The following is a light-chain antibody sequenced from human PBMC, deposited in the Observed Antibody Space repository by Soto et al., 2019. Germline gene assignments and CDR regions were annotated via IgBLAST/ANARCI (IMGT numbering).Light chain of an antibody. Sequence: QSVLTQPPSVSGAPGQRVTISCTGSSSNIGAGYDVHWYQQLPGTAPKLLIYGNSNRPSGVPDRFSGSKSGTSASLAITGLQAEDEADYSCQSYDSSLSGFVVFGAGPKLAVL. CDR2: GNS. CDR1: SSNIGAGYD. CDR3: QSYDSSLSGFVV. V-gene: IGLV1-40*01. J-gene: IGLJ2*01.